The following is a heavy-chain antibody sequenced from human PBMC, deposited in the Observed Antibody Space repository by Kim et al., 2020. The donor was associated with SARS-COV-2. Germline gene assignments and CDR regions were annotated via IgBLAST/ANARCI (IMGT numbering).Heavy chain of an antibody. J-gene: IGHJ4*02. CDR3: ARVRVGSGWYGAPSLYDFDY. D-gene: IGHD6-19*01. Sequence: SQTLSLTCAISGDRVSSNSAAWNWIRQSPSRGLEWLGRTYSRSKCYNDYAVSVKSRITINPDTSKNQFSLQLNSVTPEDTAVYYCARVRVGSGWYGAPSLYDFDYWGQGTLVTVSS. CDR1: GDRVSSNSAA. V-gene: IGHV6-1*01. CDR2: TYSRSKCYN.